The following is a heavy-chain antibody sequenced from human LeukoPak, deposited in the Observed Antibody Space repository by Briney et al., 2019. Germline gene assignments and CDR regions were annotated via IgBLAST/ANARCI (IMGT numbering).Heavy chain of an antibody. J-gene: IGHJ6*03. V-gene: IGHV1-2*02. D-gene: IGHD3-10*02. CDR3: ARGYCSGSKCSGFYKYYYLDV. Sequence: ASVKVSCKASGYTFTDYYIHWVRQAPGQGLEWMGWIDPNTGGTNYAQRFQGSVTMARDTSLSTVYMGLRRLTSDDTAVFYCARGYCSGSKCSGFYKYYYLDVWGKGTTVSVSS. CDR1: GYTFTDYY. CDR2: IDPNTGGT.